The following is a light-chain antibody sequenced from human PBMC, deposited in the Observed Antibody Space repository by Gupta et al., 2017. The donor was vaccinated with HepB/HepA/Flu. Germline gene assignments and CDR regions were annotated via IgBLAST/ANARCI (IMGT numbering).Light chain of an antibody. CDR2: QDS. CDR1: KLGDKY. J-gene: IGLJ1*01. Sequence: SSELPQPPSVSVSPGQTASITCSGDKLGDKYACWYQQKPGQSPVLVIYQDSKRPSGIPERFSGSNSGNTATLTISGTQAMDEADYYCQAWDSSTAIVFGTGTKVTVL. V-gene: IGLV3-1*01. CDR3: QAWDSSTAIV.